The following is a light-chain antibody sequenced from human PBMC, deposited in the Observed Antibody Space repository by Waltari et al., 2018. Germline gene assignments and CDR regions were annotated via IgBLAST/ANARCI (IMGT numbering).Light chain of an antibody. J-gene: IGKJ4*01. CDR2: DAS. CDR3: QQYGNSPVT. CDR1: QSVSSNY. V-gene: IGKV3-20*01. Sequence: EIVLTQSPGTLSLSPGERATLSCRASQSVSSNYLAWYQQKPGQAPRLLIYDASKRATGIADRFSGSGSGTHFTLTINRLEPEDFAVFYCQQYGNSPVTFGGGTKVEIK.